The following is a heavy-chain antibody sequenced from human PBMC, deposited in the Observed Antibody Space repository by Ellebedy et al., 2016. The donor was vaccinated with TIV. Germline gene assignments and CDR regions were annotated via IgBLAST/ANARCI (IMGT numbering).Heavy chain of an antibody. Sequence: GGSLRLSXAASGFSFSTYTMNWVRQAPGKGLEWVSSITSSSSYIYYADSLWGRFTISRDNAKNSLYLQMNSLSPEDTAVYYCAREKDGYNCFDYWGQGTRVTVSS. D-gene: IGHD5-24*01. CDR3: AREKDGYNCFDY. CDR2: ITSSSSYI. V-gene: IGHV3-21*01. J-gene: IGHJ4*02. CDR1: GFSFSTYT.